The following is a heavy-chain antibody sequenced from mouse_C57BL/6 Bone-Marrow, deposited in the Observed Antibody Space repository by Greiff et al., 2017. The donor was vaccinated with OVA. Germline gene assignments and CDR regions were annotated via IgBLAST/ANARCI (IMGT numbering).Heavy chain of an antibody. CDR1: GFTFSSYG. CDR2: ISSGGSYP. V-gene: IGHV5-6*01. Sequence: EVKVVESGGDLVKPGGSLKLSCAASGFTFSSYGMSWVRQTPDKRLEWVATISSGGSYPYSPDSVKGRFTISRDNAKNTLYLQMSSLKSEDTAMYYCARQAVYSNPFDYWGQGTTLTVSS. CDR3: ARQAVYSNPFDY. J-gene: IGHJ2*01. D-gene: IGHD2-5*01.